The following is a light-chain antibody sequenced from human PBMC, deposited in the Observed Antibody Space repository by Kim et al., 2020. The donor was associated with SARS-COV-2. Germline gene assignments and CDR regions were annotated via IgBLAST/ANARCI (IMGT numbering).Light chain of an antibody. CDR1: QSLLHNNEYNH. CDR3: MQALQRGT. J-gene: IGKJ2*01. Sequence: GEPASIARRSSQSLLHNNEYNHLDWYVQKPGQSPQILIYLGSYRASGVPDRFSGSGSGTDFTLKISRVEAEDVGVYYCMQALQRGTFGQGTKLEI. CDR2: LGS. V-gene: IGKV2-28*01.